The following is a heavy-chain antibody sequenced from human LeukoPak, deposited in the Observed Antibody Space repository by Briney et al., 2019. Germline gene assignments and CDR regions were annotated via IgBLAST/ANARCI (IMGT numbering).Heavy chain of an antibody. D-gene: IGHD4-23*01. CDR3: ARDRWADAFDI. Sequence: GESLKISCKASGYTFTSYGISWVRQAPGQGLEWMGRISAYNGNTNYAQKLQGRVTMTTDTSTSTAYMELRSLRSDDTAVYYCARDRWADAFDIWGQGTMVTVSS. V-gene: IGHV1-18*01. J-gene: IGHJ3*02. CDR2: ISAYNGNT. CDR1: GYTFTSYG.